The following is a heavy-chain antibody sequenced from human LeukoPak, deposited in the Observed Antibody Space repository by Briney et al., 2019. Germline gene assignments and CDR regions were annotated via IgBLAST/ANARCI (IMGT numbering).Heavy chain of an antibody. J-gene: IGHJ4*02. CDR1: GFTFSSYA. CDR2: ISSSGDTT. CDR3: AKAGIAVPATPEY. D-gene: IGHD6-19*01. Sequence: GGSLRLSCAASGFTFSSYAMNWVRQAPRKGLEWVSVISSSGDTTYYSDSVKGRFIISRDNSKNTLYLQMNSLRAEDTAVYYCAKAGIAVPATPEYCGQGTQVTVSS. V-gene: IGHV3-23*01.